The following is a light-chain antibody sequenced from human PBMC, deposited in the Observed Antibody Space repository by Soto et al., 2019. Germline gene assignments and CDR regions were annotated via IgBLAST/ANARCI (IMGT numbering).Light chain of an antibody. CDR2: EVS. CDR1: SSDVGNYKY. V-gene: IGLV2-8*01. CDR3: SSYAGSNNGV. J-gene: IGLJ3*02. Sequence: QSVLTQSPSASGSPGQSVTISCTGTSSDVGNYKYVSWYQQHPGKAPKLMIYEVSKRPSGVPDRFSGSKSGNTDSLTVSGLQAEDEADYYCSSYAGSNNGVFGGGTKLTVL.